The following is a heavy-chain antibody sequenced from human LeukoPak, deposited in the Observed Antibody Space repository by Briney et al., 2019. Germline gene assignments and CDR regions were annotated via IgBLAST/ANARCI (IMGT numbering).Heavy chain of an antibody. D-gene: IGHD3-22*01. CDR3: ARAAYDTNGFTANHDY. CDR1: GFTVSSSY. J-gene: IGHJ4*02. V-gene: IGHV3-53*01. Sequence: PGGSLRLSCAASGFTVSSSYMNWVRQAPGKGLEWVSVLYSDGTTYYAGSVKGRFTISRDNSKNTLYLEMNNLRAEDTAVYYCARAAYDTNGFTANHDYWGQGTLVTVSS. CDR2: LYSDGTT.